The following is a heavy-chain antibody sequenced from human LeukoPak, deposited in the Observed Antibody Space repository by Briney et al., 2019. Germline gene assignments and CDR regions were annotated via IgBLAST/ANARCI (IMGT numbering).Heavy chain of an antibody. CDR1: GGSISSYY. J-gene: IGHJ4*02. CDR2: IYYSGST. V-gene: IGHV4-59*08. D-gene: IGHD4-17*01. Sequence: SETLSLTCTVSGGSISSYYWSWIRQPPGKGLEWIGYIYYSGSTNYNPSLKSRVTISVDTSKNQFSLKLSSVTAADTAVYYCARTPGDYGSFDYWGQGTLVTVSS. CDR3: ARTPGDYGSFDY.